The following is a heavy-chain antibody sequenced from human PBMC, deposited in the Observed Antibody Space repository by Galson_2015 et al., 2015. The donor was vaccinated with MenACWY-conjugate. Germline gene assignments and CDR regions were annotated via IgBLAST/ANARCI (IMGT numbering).Heavy chain of an antibody. CDR3: ARDSGITIIGACPMDD. CDR1: GFTFSSYG. J-gene: IGHJ6*02. Sequence: SLRLSCAASGFTFSSYGMHWVRQAPGKGLEWVAVVWYDGSNKYYADSVKGRFTISRDNSKNTLYLQMNSLRAEDTAVYYCARDSGITIIGACPMDDWGQGTTVTVSS. CDR2: VWYDGSNK. V-gene: IGHV3-33*01. D-gene: IGHD3-3*01.